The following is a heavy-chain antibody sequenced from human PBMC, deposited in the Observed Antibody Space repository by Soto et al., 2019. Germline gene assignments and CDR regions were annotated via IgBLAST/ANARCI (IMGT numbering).Heavy chain of an antibody. V-gene: IGHV1-8*01. D-gene: IGHD3-16*01. CDR3: AILSTFGSLNWFYP. CDR2: MNPGSGDT. CDR1: GYSFTNND. Sequence: ASVKVSCKASGYSFTNNDVSWVRQATGQGLEWMGWMNPGSGDTGYAQKFQGRVTMTRDISIATAYMELSSLRSDDTAIYYCAILSTFGSLNWFYPCGQGTLVTVSS. J-gene: IGHJ5*02.